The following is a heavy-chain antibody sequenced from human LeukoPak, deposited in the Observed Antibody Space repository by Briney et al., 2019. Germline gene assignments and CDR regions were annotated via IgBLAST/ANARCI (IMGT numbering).Heavy chain of an antibody. J-gene: IGHJ4*02. CDR2: IDSTGAYT. D-gene: IGHD6-25*01. CDR1: GFTFSSYV. CDR3: AKGSAAGRPYYFDY. V-gene: IGHV3-23*01. Sequence: GGSLRLSCAASGFTFSSYVMRWVRQAPGKGLEWVSAIDSTGAYTWYADSVKGRFTISKDSSKTILYLQMNSLRAEDAAVYFCAKGSAAGRPYYFDYWGQGTLVTVSS.